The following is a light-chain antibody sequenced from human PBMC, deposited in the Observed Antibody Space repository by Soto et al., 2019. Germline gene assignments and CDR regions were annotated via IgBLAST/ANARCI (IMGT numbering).Light chain of an antibody. CDR1: QSVTSSY. J-gene: IGKJ3*01. CDR2: GAS. CDR3: HQYGSSPLA. Sequence: EIVLTQSPGTLSLSPGDRAILTCRASQSVTSSYLAWYQQRPGQAPRLLISGASTRATGIPDRLSGSGSGTDFTLAISRLAPEDFAMYYCHQYGSSPLAFGPGTKVDIK. V-gene: IGKV3-20*01.